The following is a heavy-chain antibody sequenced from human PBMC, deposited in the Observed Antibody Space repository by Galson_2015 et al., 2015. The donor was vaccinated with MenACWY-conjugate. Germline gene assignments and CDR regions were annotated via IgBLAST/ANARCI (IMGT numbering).Heavy chain of an antibody. D-gene: IGHD3-10*01. CDR2: IKEDGSVK. CDR3: AREHYGWGGFWP. V-gene: IGHV3-7*05. Sequence: SLRLSCAGSGFTFDTNWMYWVRQAPGKGLEWVANIKEDGSVKYYVDSVKGRFTISRDNSRNSLYLQMNSLSVEDTAVYYCAREHYGWGGFWPWGQGTLVIISS. CDR1: GFTFDTNW. J-gene: IGHJ4*02.